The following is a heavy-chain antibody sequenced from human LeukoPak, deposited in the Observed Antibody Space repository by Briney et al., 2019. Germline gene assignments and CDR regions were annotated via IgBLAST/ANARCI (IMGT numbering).Heavy chain of an antibody. CDR3: ARGISGSGGYGHFDY. J-gene: IGHJ4*02. CDR2: MYTSGST. CDR1: GGSISSYY. D-gene: IGHD3-10*01. Sequence: SETLSLTCTVSGGSISSYYWSWIRLPAGKGLQWIGRMYTSGSTNYNPSLKSRVTMSVDTSKNQFSLRLSSVTAADTAIYYCARGISGSGGYGHFDYWGQGILVTVSS. V-gene: IGHV4-4*07.